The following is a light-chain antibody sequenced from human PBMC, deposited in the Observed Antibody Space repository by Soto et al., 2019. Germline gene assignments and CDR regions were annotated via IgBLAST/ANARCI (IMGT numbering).Light chain of an antibody. Sequence: EIVMTQSPATLSVSPGERATLSCRASQSVSSDLAWYHQKPGQAPRLLIYGESNRATGIPDRFSGSGSGTDFTLTISRLEPEDFAVYYCQQYGSSGTFGQGTKVDNK. CDR1: QSVSSD. J-gene: IGKJ1*01. V-gene: IGKV3-20*01. CDR3: QQYGSSGT. CDR2: GES.